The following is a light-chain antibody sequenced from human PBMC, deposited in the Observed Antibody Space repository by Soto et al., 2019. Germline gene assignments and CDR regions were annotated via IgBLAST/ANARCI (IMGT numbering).Light chain of an antibody. V-gene: IGLV2-23*01. Sequence: QSALTQPASVSGSPGQSTTISCTRTSSNIGSYYLVSWYQQHPGRAPKLIIYEDFKRPSGVSNRFSTSKSGNTASLTISGLQAEDEADYYCCSYVGGWVFGGGTKLTVL. CDR2: EDF. CDR1: SSNIGSYYL. CDR3: CSYVGGWV. J-gene: IGLJ3*02.